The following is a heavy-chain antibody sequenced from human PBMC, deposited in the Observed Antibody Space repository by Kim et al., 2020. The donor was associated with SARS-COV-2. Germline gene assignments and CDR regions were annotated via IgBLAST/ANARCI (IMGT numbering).Heavy chain of an antibody. J-gene: IGHJ5*02. D-gene: IGHD3-9*01. V-gene: IGHV1-3*01. CDR3: ARDGYDILTGYYWGWFDP. CDR1: GYTFTSYA. Sequence: ASVKVSCKASGYTFTSYAMHWVRQAPGQRLEWMGWINAGNGNTKYSQKFQGRVTITRDTSASTAYMELSSLRSEDTAVYYCARDGYDILTGYYWGWFDPWGQGTLVTVSS. CDR2: INAGNGNT.